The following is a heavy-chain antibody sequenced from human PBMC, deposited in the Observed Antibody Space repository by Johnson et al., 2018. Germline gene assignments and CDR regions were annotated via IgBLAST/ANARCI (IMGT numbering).Heavy chain of an antibody. V-gene: IGHV4-59*01. CDR3: AGEGRGATYGMDV. Sequence: QVQLQESGPGLVKPSETLSLTCTVSGGSISGYYWNWIRQPPGKGLEYIGYIYYSGSTNYTPSLKSRVPLSVDTSKSQFSLKLTSVTAADTAGYYCAGEGRGATYGMDVGGQGTTVTVSS. CDR1: GGSISGYY. CDR2: IYYSGST. J-gene: IGHJ6*02. D-gene: IGHD1-26*01.